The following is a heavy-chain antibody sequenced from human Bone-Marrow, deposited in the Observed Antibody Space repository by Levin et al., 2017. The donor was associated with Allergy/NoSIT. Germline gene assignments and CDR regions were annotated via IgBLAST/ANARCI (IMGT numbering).Heavy chain of an antibody. CDR1: GYSITELS. CDR2: FDLRDGET. V-gene: IGHV1-24*01. CDR3: ADLDDFTSAWYPH. J-gene: IGHJ4*02. Sequence: ASVKVSCKVSGYSITELSMHWVRQAPGKGLEWMGGFDLRDGETVYAQKFQGRVTMTEDKSTDTAYMELSSLRSDDTAVYYCADLDDFTSAWYPHWGQGTLVTVSS. D-gene: IGHD6-19*01.